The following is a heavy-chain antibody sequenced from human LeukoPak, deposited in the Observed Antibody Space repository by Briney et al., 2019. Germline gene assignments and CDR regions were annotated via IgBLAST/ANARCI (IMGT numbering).Heavy chain of an antibody. CDR1: GFTFSNNA. J-gene: IGHJ6*02. D-gene: IGHD6-19*01. CDR2: ISYDGSNK. Sequence: GGSLRLSCAASGFTFSNNAMHWVRQAPGKGLEWVAVISYDGSNKYYADSVKGRFTISRDNSKNTLYLQMNSLRAEDTAVYYCARGTPSSSGWLYYGMDVWGQGTTVTVSS. V-gene: IGHV3-30-3*01. CDR3: ARGTPSSSGWLYYGMDV.